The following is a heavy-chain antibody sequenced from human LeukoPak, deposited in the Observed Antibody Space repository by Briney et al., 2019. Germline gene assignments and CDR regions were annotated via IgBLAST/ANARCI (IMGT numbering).Heavy chain of an antibody. J-gene: IGHJ3*01. CDR1: GGSFSGYY. Sequence: SETLSLTCAVYGGSFSGYYWSWIRQPPGKGLEWIGEINHSGSTNYNPSLKSRVTISVDTSKNQFSLKLSSVTAAATAVYYCATGGRVALRVWGQGTMVTVSS. CDR3: ATGGRVALRV. V-gene: IGHV4-34*01. CDR2: INHSGST.